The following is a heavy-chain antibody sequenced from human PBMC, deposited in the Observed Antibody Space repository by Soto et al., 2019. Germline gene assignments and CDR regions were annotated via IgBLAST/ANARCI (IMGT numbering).Heavy chain of an antibody. J-gene: IGHJ4*02. D-gene: IGHD2-15*01. CDR2: INTHNGHT. V-gene: IGHV1-18*01. CDR1: VFPFTYLS. Sequence: VKFSFKTRVFPFTYLSMHWVRQAPGQRLQWMGWINTHNGHTQYSPRFADRVTMTTDPYTSKAHMELKGLRSDDTAVYYCARTDIWAYWGQGTLVTVSS. CDR3: ARTDIWAY.